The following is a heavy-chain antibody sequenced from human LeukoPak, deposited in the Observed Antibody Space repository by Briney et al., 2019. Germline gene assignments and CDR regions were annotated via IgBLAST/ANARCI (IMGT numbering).Heavy chain of an antibody. D-gene: IGHD3-10*01. CDR1: GFTFRTYG. CDR2: INSDSDTV. J-gene: IGHJ4*01. Sequence: GGSLRLSCAASGFTFRTYGMNWVRQAPGKGLEWISYINSDSDTVYYSNPVEGRFTISRDNAKNSLYLQMNSLRAEDTAMYYCARETRGESDYWGHGTLVTVSS. CDR3: ARETRGESDY. V-gene: IGHV3-48*04.